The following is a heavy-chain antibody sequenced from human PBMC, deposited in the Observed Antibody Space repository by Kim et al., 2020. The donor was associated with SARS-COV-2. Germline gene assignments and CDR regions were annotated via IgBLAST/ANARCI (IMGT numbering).Heavy chain of an antibody. J-gene: IGHJ6*02. CDR2: ISYDGSNK. CDR1: GFTFSSYG. D-gene: IGHD4-17*01. Sequence: GGSLRLSCAASGFTFSSYGMHWVRQAPGKGLEWVAVISYDGSNKYYADSVKGRFTISRDNSKNTLYLQMNSLRAEDTAVYYCAKGLYTRRLYYYYGMDVWGQGATVTVSS. CDR3: AKGLYTRRLYYYYGMDV. V-gene: IGHV3-30*18.